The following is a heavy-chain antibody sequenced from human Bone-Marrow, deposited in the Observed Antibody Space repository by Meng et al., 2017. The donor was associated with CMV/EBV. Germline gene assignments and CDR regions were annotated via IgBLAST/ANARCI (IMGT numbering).Heavy chain of an antibody. V-gene: IGHV3-30-3*01. CDR1: GFTFSSYA. CDR3: ARIRSHYGSGYYSHDVFDI. CDR2: ISYDGSNK. D-gene: IGHD3-10*01. J-gene: IGHJ3*02. Sequence: GESLKISCAASGFTFSSYAMHWVRQAPGKGLEWVAVISYDGSNKYYADSVKGRFTISRDNSKNTLYLQMNSLRAEDTAVHYCARIRSHYGSGYYSHDVFDIWGQGTMVTASS.